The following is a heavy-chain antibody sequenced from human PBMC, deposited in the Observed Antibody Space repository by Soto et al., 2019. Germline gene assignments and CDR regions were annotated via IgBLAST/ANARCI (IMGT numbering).Heavy chain of an antibody. Sequence: QVQLVQSGAEVKKPGSSVKVSCKASGGTFSSYAISWVRQAPGQGLEWMGGSIPIFGTANYAQKFQGRVTITADESTSTAYMELSSLRAEDTAVYYCARGRGYYDSSGSYYFLPAGFDPWGQGTLVTVSS. J-gene: IGHJ5*02. V-gene: IGHV1-69*01. CDR2: SIPIFGTA. CDR1: GGTFSSYA. D-gene: IGHD3-22*01. CDR3: ARGRGYYDSSGSYYFLPAGFDP.